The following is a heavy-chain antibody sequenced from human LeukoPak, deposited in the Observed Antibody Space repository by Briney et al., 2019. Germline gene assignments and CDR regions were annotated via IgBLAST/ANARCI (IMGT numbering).Heavy chain of an antibody. CDR1: GFTFSGYF. CDR3: ARESGFAFHI. CDR2: ISSSSNSM. D-gene: IGHD3-3*01. Sequence: PGGPLRLFCAASGFTFSGYFMTGARQAPGKGLEWVSYISSSSNSMYYADSVKGRFTISSDNAKNSLYLQMNSLRDEDTALYYCARESGFAFHIWGQGTVVTVSS. V-gene: IGHV3-48*02. J-gene: IGHJ3*02.